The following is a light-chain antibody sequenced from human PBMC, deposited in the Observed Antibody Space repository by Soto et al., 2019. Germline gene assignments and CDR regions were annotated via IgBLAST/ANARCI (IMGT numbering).Light chain of an antibody. CDR2: GAS. V-gene: IGKV3-20*01. CDR3: QQYDT. J-gene: IGKJ2*01. CDR1: QSVPSGY. Sequence: EIVLTQSPGTLSLSPGERATISCRASQSVPSGYVAWFQQKSGQAPRLLIYGASTRATGIPDRFTGSGSGTDFTLTISRLEPEDFAVYYCQQYDTFGQGTKVDIK.